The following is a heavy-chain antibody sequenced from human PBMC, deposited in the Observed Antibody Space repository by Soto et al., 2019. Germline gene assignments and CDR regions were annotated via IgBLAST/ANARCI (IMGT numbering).Heavy chain of an antibody. D-gene: IGHD5-12*01. CDR3: ASVAVEMATIHVFDY. V-gene: IGHV3-30-3*01. Sequence: QVQLVESGGGVVQPGRSLRLSCAASGFTFSSYAMHWVRQAPGKGLEWVAVISYDGSNKYYADSVKGRFTISRDNSKNTLYMQMNSLRAEATAVYYCASVAVEMATIHVFDYWGQGTLVTVSS. CDR2: ISYDGSNK. J-gene: IGHJ4*02. CDR1: GFTFSSYA.